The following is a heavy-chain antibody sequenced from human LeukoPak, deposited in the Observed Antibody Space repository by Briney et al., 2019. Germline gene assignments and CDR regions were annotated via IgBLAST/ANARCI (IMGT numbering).Heavy chain of an antibody. Sequence: PGGSLRLSCAASGFTFSSYGMHWVRQAPGKGLEWVAVISYDGSNKYYADSVKGRFTISRDNSKNTLYLQMNSLRADDTAVYYCARQHSSSWFFGIDYWGQETLVTVSS. V-gene: IGHV3-30*03. CDR1: GFTFSSYG. CDR3: ARQHSSSWFFGIDY. CDR2: ISYDGSNK. J-gene: IGHJ4*02. D-gene: IGHD6-13*01.